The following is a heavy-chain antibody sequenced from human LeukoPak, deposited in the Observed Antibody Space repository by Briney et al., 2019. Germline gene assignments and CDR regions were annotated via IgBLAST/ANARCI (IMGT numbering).Heavy chain of an antibody. D-gene: IGHD2-15*01. CDR2: INHSGST. CDR1: GGSFSGYY. V-gene: IGHV4-34*01. J-gene: IGHJ5*02. CDR3: ATEPGYCSGGRCYGGWFDP. Sequence: SETLSPTCAVYGGSFSGYYWSWIRQAPGKGLEWIGEINHSGSTNYNPSLESRVTISVDTSKNQFSLKLSSVTAADTAVYYCATEPGYCSGGRCYGGWFDPWGQGTLVTVSS.